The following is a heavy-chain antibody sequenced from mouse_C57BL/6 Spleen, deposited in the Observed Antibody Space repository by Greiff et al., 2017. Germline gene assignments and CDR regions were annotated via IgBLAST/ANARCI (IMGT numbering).Heavy chain of an antibody. CDR2: INPNYGTT. CDR3: ARKYDYGWYFDD. Sequence: VQLKQPGPELVKPGASVKISCKASGYSFTDYNMNWVKQSNGQSLEWIGVINPNYGTTSYNHKFKGKATLTVDQSSSTAYMQLNSLTSEDAAVYYCARKYDYGWYFDDWGTGTTVTVSS. V-gene: IGHV1-39*01. CDR1: GYSFTDYN. D-gene: IGHD2-4*01. J-gene: IGHJ1*03.